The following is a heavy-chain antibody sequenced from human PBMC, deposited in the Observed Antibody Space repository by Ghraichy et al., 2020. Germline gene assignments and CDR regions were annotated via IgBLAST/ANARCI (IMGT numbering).Heavy chain of an antibody. CDR1: GYTFSDYF. CDR2: INPKSGGT. D-gene: IGHD6-13*01. V-gene: IGHV1-2*06. Sequence: ASVKVSSKASGYTFSDYFMHWVRQAPGQGLEWMGRINPKSGGTNYAQKLQGRVTLTRDTSISTAYMEVSRLTSDDTAVYYCARAAGGGTWGIAARIYYHMDVGGQGTTVTVAS. CDR3: ARAAGGGTWGIAARIYYHMDV. J-gene: IGHJ6*02.